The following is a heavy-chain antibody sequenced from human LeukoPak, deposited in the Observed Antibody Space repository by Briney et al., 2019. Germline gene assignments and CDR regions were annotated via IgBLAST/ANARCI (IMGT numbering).Heavy chain of an antibody. CDR2: IRSKAYGGTT. V-gene: IGHV3-49*04. Sequence: GGSLRLSCAASGFTFSSYSMNWVRQAPGKGLEWVGFIRSKAYGGTTEYAASVKGRFTISRDDSKSIAYLQMNSLKTEDTAVYYCTREDQWLVHTGFDYWGQGTLVTVSS. CDR3: TREDQWLVHTGFDY. J-gene: IGHJ4*02. D-gene: IGHD6-19*01. CDR1: GFTFSSYS.